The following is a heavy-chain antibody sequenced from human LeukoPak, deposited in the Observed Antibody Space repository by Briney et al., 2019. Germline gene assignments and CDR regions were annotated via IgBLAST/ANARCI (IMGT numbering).Heavy chain of an antibody. V-gene: IGHV5-10-1*04. J-gene: IGHJ4*02. CDR3: ARQGEPAPKIDY. Sequence: GESLKISCKGSGYSFTSYWISWVRQMPGKGLEWMGRIDPSDSYTNYSPSFQGQVSISADKSISTAYLQWSSLRASDTAMYYCARQGEPAPKIDYWGQGTLVTVSS. CDR1: GYSFTSYW. CDR2: IDPSDSYT. D-gene: IGHD1-14*01.